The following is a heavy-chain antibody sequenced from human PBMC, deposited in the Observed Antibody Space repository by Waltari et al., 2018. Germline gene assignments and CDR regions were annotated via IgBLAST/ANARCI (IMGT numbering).Heavy chain of an antibody. Sequence: QVQLQQWGAGLLKPSETLSLTCAVYGGSFSGYYWSWIRQPPGKGLEWIGESNHSGSTNYNPSLKGRVTISVDTSKNQFSLKLSSVTAADTAVYYCARGPAEGVTGTTGDYWGQGTLVTVSS. J-gene: IGHJ4*02. CDR2: SNHSGST. D-gene: IGHD1-7*01. CDR3: ARGPAEGVTGTTGDY. CDR1: GGSFSGYY. V-gene: IGHV4-34*01.